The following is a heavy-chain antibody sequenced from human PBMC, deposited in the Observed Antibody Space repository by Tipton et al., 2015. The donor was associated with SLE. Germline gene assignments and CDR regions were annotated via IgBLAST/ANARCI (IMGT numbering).Heavy chain of an antibody. CDR2: IYYSGST. CDR3: ARGSGYSTSWYAYYFDY. Sequence: TLSLTCIVSGGSISSDTYYWSWLRQPAGKGLEWMGYIYYSGSTNYNPSLNSRVTISLDTSKNQFSLKLSSVTAADTAVYYCARGSGYSTSWYAYYFDYWGQGTLVTVSS. J-gene: IGHJ4*02. CDR1: GGSISSDTYY. V-gene: IGHV4-61*10. D-gene: IGHD6-13*01.